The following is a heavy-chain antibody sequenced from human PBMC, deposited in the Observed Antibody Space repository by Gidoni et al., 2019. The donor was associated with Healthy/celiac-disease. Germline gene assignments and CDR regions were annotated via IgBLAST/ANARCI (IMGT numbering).Heavy chain of an antibody. V-gene: IGHV4-59*08. J-gene: IGHJ4*02. CDR3: ARQWRWLNTFDY. CDR1: GGSISSYY. D-gene: IGHD5-12*01. CDR2: FYYSGST. Sequence: QLQLQESGPGLVKPSETLSLTCAVSGGSISSYYWRWIRQPPGKGLEWIGYFYYSGSTNYNPSLKSRVTISVDTSKNQCSLKLSSVTAADTAVYYCARQWRWLNTFDYWGQGTLVTVSS.